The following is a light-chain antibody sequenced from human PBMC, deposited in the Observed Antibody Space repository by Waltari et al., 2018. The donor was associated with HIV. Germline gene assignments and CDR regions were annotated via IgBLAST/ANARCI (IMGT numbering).Light chain of an antibody. CDR3: QSFDSSLTTSGVI. CDR2: ANI. CDR1: RSNIGAGSD. J-gene: IGLJ2*01. Sequence: QSVLTPPPSMSGGPGPRVPISCSGSRSNIGAGSDVHWYQQLPGTAPNLLIYANINRPSGVPDRFSGSKSGSSASLAITGLQAEDEAHYYCQSFDSSLTTSGVIFGGGTKLTVL. V-gene: IGLV1-40*01.